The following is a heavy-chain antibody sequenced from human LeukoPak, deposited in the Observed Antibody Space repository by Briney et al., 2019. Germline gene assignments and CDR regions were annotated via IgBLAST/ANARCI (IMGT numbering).Heavy chain of an antibody. CDR3: ARDRRAVAH. V-gene: IGHV1-46*01. CDR1: GYTFTHYY. J-gene: IGHJ4*02. CDR2: INPSSGST. Sequence: ASVKVSCKASGYTFTHYYVHWVRQAPGQGLEWMGIINPSSGSTSYAQKFQARVTMTRDTSTSTVYMELSSLRSEDKAVYYCARDRRAVAHWGQGTLVTVSS. D-gene: IGHD6-19*01.